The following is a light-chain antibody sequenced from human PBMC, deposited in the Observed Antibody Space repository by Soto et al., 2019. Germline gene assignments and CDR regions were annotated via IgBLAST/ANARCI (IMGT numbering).Light chain of an antibody. J-gene: IGKJ1*01. CDR2: QTS. V-gene: IGKV3-11*01. CDR3: HQRQSWPRT. Sequence: EIVLTQTTTTLSSFPGDRVTLSCRASQYINTRLAWYQHRPGQALRLLIYQTSIRAAGIPARFSASGSGTDFTLNIRDVQPEDFALYYCHQRQSWPRTFGQGSMVDIK. CDR1: QYINTR.